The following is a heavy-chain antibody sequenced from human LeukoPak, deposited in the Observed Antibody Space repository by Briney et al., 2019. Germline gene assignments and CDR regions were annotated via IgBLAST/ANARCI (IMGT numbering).Heavy chain of an antibody. V-gene: IGHV4-61*02. D-gene: IGHD6-13*01. Sequence: SETLSLTCTVSGGSISSGSYYWSWIRQPAGKGLEWIGRIYTSGSTNYNPSLKSRVTISVDTSKNPFSLKLSSVTAADTAVYYCARAPIIAAAGRGAFDYWGQGTLVTVSS. CDR2: IYTSGST. CDR1: GGSISSGSYY. J-gene: IGHJ4*02. CDR3: ARAPIIAAAGRGAFDY.